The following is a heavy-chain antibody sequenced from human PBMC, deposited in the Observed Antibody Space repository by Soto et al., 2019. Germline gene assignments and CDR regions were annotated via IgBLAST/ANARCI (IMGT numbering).Heavy chain of an antibody. CDR2: IYYSGST. J-gene: IGHJ5*02. CDR3: AGAHGGSSGWDNWFDP. D-gene: IGHD6-25*01. Sequence: QVQLQESGPGLVKPSETLSLTCTVSGGSISSYYWSWIRQPPGKGLEWIGYIYYSGSTNYNPSLTSRATMSVDTSQNRFALRLGSGTAADTAVYYGAGAHGGSSGWDNWFDPWGQGTLVTVSS. V-gene: IGHV4-59*01. CDR1: GGSISSYY.